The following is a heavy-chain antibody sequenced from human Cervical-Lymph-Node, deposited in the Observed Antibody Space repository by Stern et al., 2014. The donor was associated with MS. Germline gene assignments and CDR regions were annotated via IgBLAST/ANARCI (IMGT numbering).Heavy chain of an antibody. CDR1: GFTFRRYA. J-gene: IGHJ4*02. CDR3: VPGSGAFDY. D-gene: IGHD3-10*01. CDR2: ISYDGNKE. V-gene: IGHV3-30*03. Sequence: VQLVDSGGGVVQPGRSLRLSCAASGFTFRRYAMHWVRQAPGKGLEWMAIISYDGNKEDYVDSVRGRFTISRDNSKNTLYLQMNSLRTEDTAVYYCVPGSGAFDYWGQGTLVTVSS.